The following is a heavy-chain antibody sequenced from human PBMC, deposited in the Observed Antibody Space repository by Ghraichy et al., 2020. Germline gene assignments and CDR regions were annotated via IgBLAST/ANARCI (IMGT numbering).Heavy chain of an antibody. J-gene: IGHJ6*03. D-gene: IGHD6-13*01. CDR3: ARAVASSWYERYSYYYMDV. V-gene: IGHV3-7*01. Sequence: GESLRLSCAASGFTFSSYWMSWVRQAPGKGLEWVANIKHDGSEKYYVDSVKGRFTISRDNAKNSLYLQMNSLRAEDTAVYYCARAVASSWYERYSYYYMDVWGKGTTVTVSS. CDR1: GFTFSSYW. CDR2: IKHDGSEK.